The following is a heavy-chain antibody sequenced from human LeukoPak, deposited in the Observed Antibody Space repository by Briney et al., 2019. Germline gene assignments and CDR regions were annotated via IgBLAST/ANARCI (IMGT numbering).Heavy chain of an antibody. CDR3: AKFGGYSSSSGWFDP. V-gene: IGHV3-30*18. CDR1: EPTFNNYG. CDR2: ISYDGTNK. J-gene: IGHJ5*02. D-gene: IGHD6-6*01. Sequence: GGSLRLSCAASEPTFNNYGMRWVRQAPGKGLEWVAVISYDGTNKYYADSVKGRFTISRDNSKNTLYLQMNSLRPEDTAEYYCAKFGGYSSSSGWFDPWGQGTLVTVSS.